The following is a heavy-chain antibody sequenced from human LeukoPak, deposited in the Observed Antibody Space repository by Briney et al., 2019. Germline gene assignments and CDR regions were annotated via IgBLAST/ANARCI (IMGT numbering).Heavy chain of an antibody. J-gene: IGHJ4*02. CDR1: GFTFSNAW. CDR2: IKSQPAGGTI. Sequence: GGSLRLSCAASGFTFSNAWMSWVRQAPGKGLEWLARIKSQPAGGTIACAAPIKGRFTISRDDSKKTLFLQMDSLQTEDTGVYYCTTDLREYYFGSWGQGTVVTVSP. CDR3: TTDLREYYFGS. V-gene: IGHV3-15*01.